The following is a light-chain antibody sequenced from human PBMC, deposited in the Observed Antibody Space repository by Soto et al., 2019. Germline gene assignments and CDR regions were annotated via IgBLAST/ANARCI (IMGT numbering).Light chain of an antibody. V-gene: IGKV3-15*01. Sequence: EFLITQAPFTRSMSQRERVTLSCRASQSVSSYLAWYQQKPGQAPRLLISAASTRATGIPARFSGSGSGTEFTLTISSLESEDFGVFYCQQYNNWPTITFGQGTRLEIK. CDR2: AAS. CDR3: QQYNNWPTIT. CDR1: QSVSSY. J-gene: IGKJ5*01.